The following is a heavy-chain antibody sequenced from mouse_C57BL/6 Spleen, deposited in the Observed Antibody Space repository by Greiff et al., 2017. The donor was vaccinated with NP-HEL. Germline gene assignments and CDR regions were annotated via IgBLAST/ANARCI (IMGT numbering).Heavy chain of an antibody. CDR3: ARYRYGSYFDY. CDR1: GYSITSGYY. V-gene: IGHV3-6*01. J-gene: IGHJ2*01. CDR2: ISYDGSN. D-gene: IGHD1-1*01. Sequence: ESGPGLVKPSQSLSLTCSVTGYSITSGYYWNWIRQFPGNKLEWMGYISYDGSNNYNPSLKNRISITRDTSKNQLFLKLQSVTTEDTATYSCARYRYGSYFDYWGQGTTLTVSS.